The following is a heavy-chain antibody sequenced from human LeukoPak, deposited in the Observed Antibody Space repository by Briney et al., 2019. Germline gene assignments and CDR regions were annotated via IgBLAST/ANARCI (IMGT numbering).Heavy chain of an antibody. D-gene: IGHD6-19*01. V-gene: IGHV4-31*03. Sequence: PSETLSLTCTVSGDSISSGGYYWSWIRQHPGKGLEWIGYIYYSGSTYYTPSLKSRATISLDTSKNQFSLQLNSATAADTAVYYCARWYSSGWTRYFAYWGQGTLVTVSS. CDR3: ARWYSSGWTRYFAY. CDR1: GDSISSGGYY. J-gene: IGHJ4*02. CDR2: IYYSGST.